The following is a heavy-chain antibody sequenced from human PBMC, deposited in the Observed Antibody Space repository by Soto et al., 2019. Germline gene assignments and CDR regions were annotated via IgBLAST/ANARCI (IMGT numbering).Heavy chain of an antibody. CDR2: ISSSSSYI. CDR1: GFTFSSYS. Sequence: GGSLRLSCAASGFTFSSYSMNWVRQAPGKGLEWVSSISSSSSYIYYADSVKGRFTISRDNAKNSLYLQMNSLRAEDTAVYYCARDRGRYSGYGGVAYWGQGTLVTVSS. D-gene: IGHD5-12*01. V-gene: IGHV3-21*01. CDR3: ARDRGRYSGYGGVAY. J-gene: IGHJ4*02.